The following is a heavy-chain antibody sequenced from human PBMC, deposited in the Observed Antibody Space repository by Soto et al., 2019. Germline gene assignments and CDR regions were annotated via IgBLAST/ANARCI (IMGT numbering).Heavy chain of an antibody. CDR1: GFTFDDYA. D-gene: IGHD2-21*02. CDR3: AKVAVTARVHFDY. CDR2: ISWNSGNR. J-gene: IGHJ4*02. V-gene: IGHV3-9*01. Sequence: EVQLVESGGGLVQPGRSLRLSCAASGFTFDDYAMHWVRQAPGKGLEWVSAISWNSGNRGYADSVKGRFTISRDNAKNSLYLQMTSLRAEDTALYYCAKVAVTARVHFDYRGQGTLVTVSS.